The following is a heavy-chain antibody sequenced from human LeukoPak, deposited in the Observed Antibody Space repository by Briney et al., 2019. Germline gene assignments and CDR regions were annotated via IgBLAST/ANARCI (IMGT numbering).Heavy chain of an antibody. J-gene: IGHJ4*02. CDR2: ISYDGSNK. CDR1: GFTFSSYA. Sequence: PGRSLRLSCAASGFTFSSYAMHWVRQAPGKGLEWVAVISYDGSNKYYADSVKGRFTISRDNAKNSLYLQMNSLRAEDTAVYYCASLGWNGFDYWGQGTLVTVSS. V-gene: IGHV3-30*04. D-gene: IGHD1-1*01. CDR3: ASLGWNGFDY.